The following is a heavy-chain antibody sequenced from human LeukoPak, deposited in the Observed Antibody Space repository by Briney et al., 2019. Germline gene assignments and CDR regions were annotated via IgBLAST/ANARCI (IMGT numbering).Heavy chain of an antibody. CDR2: ISGNGGTT. Sequence: GGSLRLSCAASGFTFSSYAMNWVRQAPGKGLEWVSIISGNGGTTYYADSMKGRFTISRDNAKNSLYLQMNSLRAEDTAVYYCARDRYGDPTGNSEYWGQGTLVTVSS. CDR3: ARDRYGDPTGNSEY. V-gene: IGHV3-23*01. J-gene: IGHJ4*02. CDR1: GFTFSSYA. D-gene: IGHD4-17*01.